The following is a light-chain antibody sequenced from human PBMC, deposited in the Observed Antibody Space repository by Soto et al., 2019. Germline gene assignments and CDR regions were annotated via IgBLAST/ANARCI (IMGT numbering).Light chain of an antibody. CDR2: AAS. CDR3: QQANSFPLT. Sequence: DIQMTQSPSSVSASVGDRVTITCRASQGIGSWLAWYQQKPGKAPKLLIYAASSLQSGVSSRFSGSGSGTDFTLTISSLQSEDFATYYCQQANSFPLTFGGGTKVEIK. CDR1: QGIGSW. V-gene: IGKV1-12*01. J-gene: IGKJ4*01.